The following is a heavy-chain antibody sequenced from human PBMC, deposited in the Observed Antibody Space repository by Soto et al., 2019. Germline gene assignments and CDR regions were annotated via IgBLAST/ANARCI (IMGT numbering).Heavy chain of an antibody. Sequence: SETLSLTCTVSGDSITTYFWSWIRQPPGKGLEWIGHIYYSGRTKYSPSLKSRVTISVDTSNNQFSLKLSSVTAADTAVYYCARDEGYFDERYYFDYWGQGTLVTVSS. D-gene: IGHD3-9*01. J-gene: IGHJ4*02. CDR2: IYYSGRT. V-gene: IGHV4-59*01. CDR3: ARDEGYFDERYYFDY. CDR1: GDSITTYF.